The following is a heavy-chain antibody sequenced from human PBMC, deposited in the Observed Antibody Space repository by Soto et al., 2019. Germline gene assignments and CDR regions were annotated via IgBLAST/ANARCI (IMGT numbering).Heavy chain of an antibody. CDR1: EFTFVSLG. J-gene: IGHJ6*02. CDR2: ISYDGSNK. D-gene: IGHD6-19*01. Sequence: PWRLKRLPCTAAEFTFVSLGMRRVLQTPGKGLEWVAVISYDGSNKYYADSVKGRFTISRDNSKNTLYLQMNSLRAEDTAVYYCAKDGTGWYGYYYYGMDVWGQGTTVTVSS. CDR3: AKDGTGWYGYYYYGMDV. V-gene: IGHV3-30*18.